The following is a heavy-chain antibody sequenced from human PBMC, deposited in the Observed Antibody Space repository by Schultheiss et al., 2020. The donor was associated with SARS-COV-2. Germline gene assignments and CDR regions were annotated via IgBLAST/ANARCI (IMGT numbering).Heavy chain of an antibody. D-gene: IGHD3-22*01. CDR2: ISLNSDRI. V-gene: IGHV3-9*01. Sequence: GGSLRLSCAASGINFDDYAMNWVRQAPGKGLEWVSSISLNSDRIAYVDSVKGRFTISRDNAKKSLYLHMNSLRAEDTAVYYCARGPYDSSGYYYSDELLDYWGQGTLVTVSS. CDR1: GINFDDYA. J-gene: IGHJ4*02. CDR3: ARGPYDSSGYYYSDELLDY.